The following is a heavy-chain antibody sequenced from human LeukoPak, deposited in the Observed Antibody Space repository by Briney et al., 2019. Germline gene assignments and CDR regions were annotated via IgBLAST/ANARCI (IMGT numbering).Heavy chain of an antibody. Sequence: GGSLRLSCAASGFTFSSYSMNWVRQAPGKGLEWVSYINSGSSTIYYADSVKGRFTVSRDNAKNSLYLQMNSLRAEDTAVYYCARWDYGDLTIDYWGQGTLVTVSS. J-gene: IGHJ4*02. CDR1: GFTFSSYS. CDR2: INSGSSTI. D-gene: IGHD4-17*01. CDR3: ARWDYGDLTIDY. V-gene: IGHV3-48*01.